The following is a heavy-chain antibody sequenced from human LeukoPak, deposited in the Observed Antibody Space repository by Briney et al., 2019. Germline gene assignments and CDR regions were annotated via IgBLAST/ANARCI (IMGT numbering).Heavy chain of an antibody. CDR2: IIPIFGTA. J-gene: IGHJ6*03. CDR1: GGTFSSYA. CDR3: ARGIYFWSGPQLNYYMDV. Sequence: GASVKVSCKASGGTFSSYAISWVRQAPGQGLEWMGRIIPIFGTANYAQKFQGRATITTDESTSTAYMELSSLRSEDTAVYYCARGIYFWSGPQLNYYMDVWGKGTTVTVSS. V-gene: IGHV1-69*05. D-gene: IGHD3-3*01.